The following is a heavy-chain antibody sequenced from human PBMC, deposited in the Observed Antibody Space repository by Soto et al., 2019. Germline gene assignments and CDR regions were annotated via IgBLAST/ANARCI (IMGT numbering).Heavy chain of an antibody. CDR1: GFTFNSYT. J-gene: IGHJ4*01. Sequence: PGGSLRLSCAASGFTFNSYTMAWVRQAPGKGLEWVSSISGSGGSPSYADSVQGRFTISRDNSRNTLSLQMNSLRAEDTATYYCAKARCSGNSCYVHEYWGHGRLVTVPS. D-gene: IGHD2-15*01. CDR2: ISGSGGSP. CDR3: AKARCSGNSCYVHEY. V-gene: IGHV3-23*01.